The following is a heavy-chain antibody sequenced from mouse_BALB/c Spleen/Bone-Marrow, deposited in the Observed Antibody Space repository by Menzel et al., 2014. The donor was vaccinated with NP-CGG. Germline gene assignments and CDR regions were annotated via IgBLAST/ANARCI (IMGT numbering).Heavy chain of an antibody. Sequence: QVQLQQSGAELMKPGASVKISCKATGYTFSSYWIEWVKQRPGHGLEWIGEILPGSGSTNYNEKFKGKATFTADTSSSTAYMQLSSLTAEHSAVCYCAREDGSHGGFAYWGEGTLVTTSA. J-gene: IGHJ3*01. CDR2: ILPGSGST. V-gene: IGHV1-9*01. CDR1: GYTFSSYW. D-gene: IGHD1-1*02. CDR3: AREDGSHGGFAY.